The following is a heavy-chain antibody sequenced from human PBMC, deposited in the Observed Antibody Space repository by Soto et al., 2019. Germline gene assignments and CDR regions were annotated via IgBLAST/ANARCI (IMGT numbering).Heavy chain of an antibody. CDR2: IIPLLGRT. CDR3: AFGDDFDY. Sequence: QVQLVQSGAEVKKPGSSVKVSCKASGGTFSSYSVSWVRQAPGQGLEWLGRIIPLLGRTDYAQKLHGRVTFTADKPTSTAYMELSSLRSEDPAVYYCAFGDDFDYWGQGTLVTVSS. CDR1: GGTFSSYS. D-gene: IGHD4-17*01. V-gene: IGHV1-69*02. J-gene: IGHJ4*02.